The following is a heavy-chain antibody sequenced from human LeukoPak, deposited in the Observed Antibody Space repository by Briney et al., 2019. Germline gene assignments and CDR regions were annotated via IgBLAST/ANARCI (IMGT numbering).Heavy chain of an antibody. V-gene: IGHV3-21*01. Sequence: PGGSLRLSCAASGFTFSSYSMNWVRQAPGKGLEWVSSISSSSSYMYYADSVKGRFTISRDNAKNSLYLQMNSLRAEDTAVYYCARGRVRYFDWLVPSFDYWGQGTLVTVSS. D-gene: IGHD3-9*01. CDR1: GFTFSSYS. CDR2: ISSSSSYM. CDR3: ARGRVRYFDWLVPSFDY. J-gene: IGHJ4*02.